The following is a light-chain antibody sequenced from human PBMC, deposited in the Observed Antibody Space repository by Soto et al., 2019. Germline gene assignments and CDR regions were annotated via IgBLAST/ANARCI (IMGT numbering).Light chain of an antibody. V-gene: IGLV2-8*01. CDR1: SRDVCASDY. Sequence: QSALTPPPSASWYPGQSVAISCTGTSRDVCASDYVSWYQQHSGKAPKLLLYEVNKRPSGVPDRFSGSKSGNTASLTVSALHADDEADYYCLSPSGSSNVLGTGTKLTVL. CDR3: LSPSGSSNV. J-gene: IGLJ1*01. CDR2: EVN.